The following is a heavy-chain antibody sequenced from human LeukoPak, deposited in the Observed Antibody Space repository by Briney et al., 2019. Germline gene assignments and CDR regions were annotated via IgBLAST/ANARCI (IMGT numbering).Heavy chain of an antibody. V-gene: IGHV3-7*01. D-gene: IGHD4-23*01. Sequence: GGSLRLSCVASGFTFNSYWMSWVRQAPGKGLEWVANIKQDGSEKYYVDSVKGRFTISRDNAKNSVYLQMSSLRAEDTAVYYCVRDHEYGGNVFCDYWGQGTLVTVSS. J-gene: IGHJ4*02. CDR2: IKQDGSEK. CDR1: GFTFNSYW. CDR3: VRDHEYGGNVFCDY.